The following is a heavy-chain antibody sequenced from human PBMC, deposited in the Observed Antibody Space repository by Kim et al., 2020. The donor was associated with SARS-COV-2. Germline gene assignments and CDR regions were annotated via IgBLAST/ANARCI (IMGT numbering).Heavy chain of an antibody. J-gene: IGHJ3*02. CDR3: ARKGFSSYGFDT. V-gene: IGHV4-4*09. Sequence: PPPKSRLTISVDTSQNQFSLRLTSVTAADSAIYFCARKGFSSYGFDTWGQGTLVTVSS.